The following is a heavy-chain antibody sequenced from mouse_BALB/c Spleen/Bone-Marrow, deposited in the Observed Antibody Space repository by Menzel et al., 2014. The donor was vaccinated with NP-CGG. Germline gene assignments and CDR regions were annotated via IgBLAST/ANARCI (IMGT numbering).Heavy chain of an antibody. D-gene: IGHD1-1*01. Sequence: VQLKESGAELVKPGASVKLSCTASGFNIKDTYMHWVKQRPEQGLEWIGRIDPANGNTKYDPKFQGKATITADTSSNAAHLPLSSLTSEDTSVYYCAKYYYGNSLFAYWGQGTLVTVSA. CDR3: AKYYYGNSLFAY. V-gene: IGHV14-3*02. CDR2: IDPANGNT. J-gene: IGHJ3*01. CDR1: GFNIKDTY.